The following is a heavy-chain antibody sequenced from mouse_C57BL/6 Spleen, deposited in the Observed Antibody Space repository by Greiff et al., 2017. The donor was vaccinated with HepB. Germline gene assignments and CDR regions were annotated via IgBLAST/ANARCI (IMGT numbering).Heavy chain of an antibody. CDR2: IYPGDGDT. CDR1: GYAFSSYW. V-gene: IGHV1-80*01. D-gene: IGHD2-3*01. Sequence: QVQLQQSGAELVKPGASVKISCKASGYAFSSYWMNWVKQRPGKGLEWIGQIYPGDGDTNYNGKFKGKATLTADKSSSTAYMQLSSLTSEDSAVYFCARQAIYDGPGFAYWGQGTLVTVSA. J-gene: IGHJ3*01. CDR3: ARQAIYDGPGFAY.